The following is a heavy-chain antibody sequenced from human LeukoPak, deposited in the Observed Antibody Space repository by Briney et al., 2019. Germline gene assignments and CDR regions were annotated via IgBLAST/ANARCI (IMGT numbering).Heavy chain of an antibody. J-gene: IGHJ4*02. Sequence: GGSLRLSCAASGFTFSIYAMSWVRQAPGKGLEWVSGVSGSGGSTYYADSMKGRFTISRDNSKNTLYLQMNSLRGEDTAVYSCARGQRRHIDMAPSFDYWGQGTLVTVSS. CDR1: GFTFSIYA. V-gene: IGHV3-23*01. CDR2: VSGSGGST. D-gene: IGHD5-24*01. CDR3: ARGQRRHIDMAPSFDY.